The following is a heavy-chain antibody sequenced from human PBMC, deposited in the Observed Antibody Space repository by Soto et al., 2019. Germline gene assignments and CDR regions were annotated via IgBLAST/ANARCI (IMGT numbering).Heavy chain of an antibody. CDR3: ARDRITIFGVVIPKGYYGMDV. D-gene: IGHD3-3*01. V-gene: IGHV1-69*06. CDR1: GGTFSSYA. J-gene: IGHJ6*02. Sequence: SVKVSCKASGGTFSSYAISWVRQAPGQGLEWMGGIIPIFGTANYAQKFQGRVTITADKSTSTACMELSSLRSEDTAVYYCARDRITIFGVVIPKGYYGMDVWGQGTTVTVSS. CDR2: IIPIFGTA.